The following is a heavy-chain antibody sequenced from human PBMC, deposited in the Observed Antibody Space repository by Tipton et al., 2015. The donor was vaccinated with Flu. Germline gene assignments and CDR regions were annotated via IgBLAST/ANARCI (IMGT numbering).Heavy chain of an antibody. D-gene: IGHD1-26*01. CDR3: ARGEGSYGFYYFDY. V-gene: IGHV4-59*01. Sequence: TLSLTCTVSGGSISSYYWSWIRQPPGKGLEWIGYIYYSGSTNYNPSLKSRVTISADTSKNQFSLKLSSVTAADTAVYYCARGEGSYGFYYFDYWGQGTLVTVSS. CDR2: IYYSGST. J-gene: IGHJ4*02. CDR1: GGSISSYY.